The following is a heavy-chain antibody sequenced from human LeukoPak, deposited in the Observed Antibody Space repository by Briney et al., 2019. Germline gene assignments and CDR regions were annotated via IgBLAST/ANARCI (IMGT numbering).Heavy chain of an antibody. J-gene: IGHJ4*02. CDR3: TTANVEKLYYDSSGYYYVLDY. CDR2: IKTKSEGGTT. V-gene: IGHV3-15*01. CDR1: GLTFSKAY. D-gene: IGHD3-22*01. Sequence: PGGSLRLSCAASGLTFSKAYMSWVRQAPGKGLEWVGRIKTKSEGGTTDYAAPVKGRFTISRDDSKNTLYLQMNSLKTEDTAVYYCTTANVEKLYYDSSGYYYVLDYWGQGTLVTVSS.